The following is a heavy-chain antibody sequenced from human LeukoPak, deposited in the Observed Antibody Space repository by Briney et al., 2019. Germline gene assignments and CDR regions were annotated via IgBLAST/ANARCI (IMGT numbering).Heavy chain of an antibody. V-gene: IGHV3-74*01. J-gene: IGHJ3*02. CDR1: GFTFSSYD. CDR2: ISNDGSSL. D-gene: IGHD2-8*01. CDR3: ARSDNGLDI. Sequence: PGGSLRLSCAASGFTFSSYDMTWVRQAPGKGLEWVSRISNDGSSLIYADSVKGRFTISRDNAKNALYLQMNSLRAEDTAVYYCARSDNGLDIWGQGTMVTVSS.